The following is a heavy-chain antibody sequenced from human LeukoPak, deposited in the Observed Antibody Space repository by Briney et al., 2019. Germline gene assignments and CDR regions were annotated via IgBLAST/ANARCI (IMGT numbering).Heavy chain of an antibody. D-gene: IGHD1-14*01. CDR2: ISSSSSYI. V-gene: IGHV3-21*01. CDR1: GFTFSSYS. J-gene: IGHJ4*02. Sequence: RSGGSLRLSCAASGFTFSSYSMNWVRQAPGKGLEWVSSISSSSSYIYYADSVKGRFTISRDNAKNSLYLQMNSLRAEDTAVYYCARVRTSHWDYFDYWGQGTLVTVSS. CDR3: ARVRTSHWDYFDY.